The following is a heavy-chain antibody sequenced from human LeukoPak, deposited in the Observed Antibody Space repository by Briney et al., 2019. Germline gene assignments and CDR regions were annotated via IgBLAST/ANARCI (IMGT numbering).Heavy chain of an antibody. J-gene: IGHJ4*02. D-gene: IGHD3-22*01. CDR1: GFTFSNAW. V-gene: IGHV3-15*01. CDR2: IKSKTDDGTT. CDR3: TTGERRFDSSGYYPYYFDY. Sequence: GGSLRLSCGASGFTFSNAWMSWVRQAPGKGLEWVGRIKSKTDDGTTDYAAPVKGRFTTSRDDSKNTLYLQMNSLKTEDTAVYYCTTGERRFDSSGYYPYYFDYWGQGTLVTVSS.